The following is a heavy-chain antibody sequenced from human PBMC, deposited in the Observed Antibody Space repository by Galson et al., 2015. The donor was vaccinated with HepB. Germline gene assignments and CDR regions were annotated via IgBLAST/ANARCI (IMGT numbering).Heavy chain of an antibody. J-gene: IGHJ6*02. CDR1: GYTFTSYG. CDR3: ARDRLVPQNYYYYYGMDV. D-gene: IGHD6-19*01. Sequence: SVKVSCKASGYTFTSYGISWVRQAPGQGLEWMGWISAYNGNTNYAQKLQGRVTMTTDTSTSTAYMEPRSLRSDDTAVYYCARDRLVPQNYYYYYGMDVWGQGTTVTVSS. V-gene: IGHV1-18*01. CDR2: ISAYNGNT.